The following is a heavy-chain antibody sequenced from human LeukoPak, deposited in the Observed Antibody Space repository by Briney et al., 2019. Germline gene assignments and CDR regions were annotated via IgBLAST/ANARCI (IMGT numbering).Heavy chain of an antibody. J-gene: IGHJ4*02. CDR1: GGSISSYY. CDR2: IYYSGST. CDR3: ARDRGYYYDSSGYDY. D-gene: IGHD3-22*01. V-gene: IGHV4-59*01. Sequence: SETLSLTRTVSGGSISSYYWSWIRQPPGKGLEWIGYIYYSGSTNYNPSLKSRVTISVDTAKNQFSLKLSSVAAADTAVYYCARDRGYYYDSSGYDYWGQGTLVTVSS.